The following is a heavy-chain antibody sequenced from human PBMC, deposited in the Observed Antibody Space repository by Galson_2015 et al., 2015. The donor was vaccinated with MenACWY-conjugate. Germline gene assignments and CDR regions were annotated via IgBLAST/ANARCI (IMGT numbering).Heavy chain of an antibody. D-gene: IGHD3-22*01. CDR3: AREGPVFITGVRYSSSGRDV. Sequence: SLRLSCAASGFTFSSYWMSWVRQAPGKGLEWVANIKQDGSEKYYVDSVKGRFTISRDNAKDSLYLQMNSLRAEDTAVYYCAREGPVFITGVRYSSSGRDVWAQGTSVPVSS. V-gene: IGHV3-7*03. CDR2: IKQDGSEK. CDR1: GFTFSSYW. J-gene: IGHJ6*02.